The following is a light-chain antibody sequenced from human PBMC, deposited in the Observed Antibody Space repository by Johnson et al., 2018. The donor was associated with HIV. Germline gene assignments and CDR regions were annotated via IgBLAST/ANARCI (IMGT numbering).Light chain of an antibody. J-gene: IGLJ1*01. CDR1: SSNIGNNY. V-gene: IGLV1-51*01. CDR2: DNN. CDR3: GTRDSSVEEV. Sequence: QSVLTQPPSVSAAPGQKVTISCSGSSSNIGNNYVSWYQQLPGTAPTLLIYDNNKRPSGIPDRFSGSKSGTSATLGITGLQTGDEANYYCGTRDSSVEEVFGTGTKVTVL.